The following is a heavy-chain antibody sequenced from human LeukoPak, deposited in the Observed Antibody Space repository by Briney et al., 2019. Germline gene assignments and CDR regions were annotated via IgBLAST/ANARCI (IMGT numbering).Heavy chain of an antibody. CDR3: TRHGLWLYYFDY. D-gene: IGHD5-18*01. CDR2: IRSKANSYAT. Sequence: GGSLRLSCAASGFTFSSYWMSWVRQASGKGLEWVGRIRSKANSYATAYAASVKGRFTISRDDSKNTAYLQMNSLKTEDTAVYYCTRHGLWLYYFDYWGQGTLVTVSS. CDR1: GFTFSSYW. V-gene: IGHV3-73*01. J-gene: IGHJ4*02.